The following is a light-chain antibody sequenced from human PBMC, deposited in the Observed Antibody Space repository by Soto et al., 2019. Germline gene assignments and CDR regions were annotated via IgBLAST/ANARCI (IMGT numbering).Light chain of an antibody. Sequence: QSVLTQPASVSGSPGQSITISCTGTSSVIGAYNFVSWYQQHPGKAPKLMIYDVSNRPSGVSDRFSGFKSGDTASLTISGLQAEDEADYYCTSYTTSGSYVFGTGTKVTVL. CDR3: TSYTTSGSYV. V-gene: IGLV2-14*01. CDR2: DVS. J-gene: IGLJ1*01. CDR1: SSVIGAYNF.